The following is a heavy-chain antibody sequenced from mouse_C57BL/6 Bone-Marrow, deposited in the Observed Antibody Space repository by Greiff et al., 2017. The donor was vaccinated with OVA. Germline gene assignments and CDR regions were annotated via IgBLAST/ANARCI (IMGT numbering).Heavy chain of an antibody. Sequence: VQLQQSGPELVKPGASVKISCKASGYTFTDYYMNWVKQSHGKSLEWIGDINPNNGGTSYNQKFKGKATLTVDKSSSTAYMELRSLTSEDSAVSYCARGPYFDYWGQGTTLTVSS. V-gene: IGHV1-26*01. CDR3: ARGPYFDY. CDR1: GYTFTDYY. CDR2: INPNNGGT. J-gene: IGHJ2*01.